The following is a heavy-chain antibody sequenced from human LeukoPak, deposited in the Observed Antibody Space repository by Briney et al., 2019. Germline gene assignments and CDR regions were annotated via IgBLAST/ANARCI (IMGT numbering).Heavy chain of an antibody. Sequence: GGSLRLSCAAPGFTFTSSAMSWVRQAPGMGLEWVSAISGSGGSTFYADSVKGRFTISRDNSKNTLYLQMNSLRAEDTAVYYCALPGGYYYDSGGYLTTWGQGTLVAVSS. CDR3: ALPGGYYYDSGGYLTT. V-gene: IGHV3-23*01. J-gene: IGHJ5*02. CDR1: GFTFTSSA. CDR2: ISGSGGST. D-gene: IGHD3-22*01.